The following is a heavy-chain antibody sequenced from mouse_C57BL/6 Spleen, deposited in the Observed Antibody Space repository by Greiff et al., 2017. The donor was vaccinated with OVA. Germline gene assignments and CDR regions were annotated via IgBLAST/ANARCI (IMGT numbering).Heavy chain of an antibody. D-gene: IGHD1-1*01. CDR2: ISYDGSN. Sequence: VQLQQSGPGLVKPSQSLSLTCSVTGYSITSGYYWNWIRQFPGNKLEWMGYISYDGSNNYNPSLKNRISITRDTSKNQFFLKLNSVTTEDTATYYCARDYYGSKDYAMDYWGQGTSVTVSS. CDR1: GYSITSGYY. CDR3: ARDYYGSKDYAMDY. V-gene: IGHV3-6*01. J-gene: IGHJ4*01.